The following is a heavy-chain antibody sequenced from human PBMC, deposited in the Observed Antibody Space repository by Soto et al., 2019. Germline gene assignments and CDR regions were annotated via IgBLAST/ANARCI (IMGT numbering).Heavy chain of an antibody. CDR2: IVPMFGTA. CDR3: SRGVYYDSRGYYFFF. V-gene: IGHV1-69*01. Sequence: QVQLVQSGAEVKKPGSSVKVSCKASGGTFSRYALSWVRQAPGQGPEWMGGIVPMFGTANYAQKFQGRVTITADESTSTAYMQLSSVRSENTAVYYCSRGVYYDSRGYYFFFWGQGTLVTVSS. J-gene: IGHJ4*02. D-gene: IGHD3-22*01. CDR1: GGTFSRYA.